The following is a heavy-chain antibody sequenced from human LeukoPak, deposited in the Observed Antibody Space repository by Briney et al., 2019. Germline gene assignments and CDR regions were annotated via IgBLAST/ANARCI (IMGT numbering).Heavy chain of an antibody. V-gene: IGHV4-59*01. CDR1: GGSIRSYY. Sequence: PSETLSLTCTVSGGSIRSYYWSWIRQPPGKELEWIGYISSGGSTNYNPSLKSRVTISIDTSKNQFSLKLTSATAADTAVYYCARGDDYKSTLFDYWGQGTLVTVSS. D-gene: IGHD5-12*01. J-gene: IGHJ4*02. CDR3: ARGDDYKSTLFDY. CDR2: ISSGGST.